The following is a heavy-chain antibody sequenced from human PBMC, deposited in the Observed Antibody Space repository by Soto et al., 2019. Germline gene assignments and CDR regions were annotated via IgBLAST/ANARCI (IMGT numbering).Heavy chain of an antibody. J-gene: IGHJ4*02. CDR3: ARGLGLYYFDY. Sequence: ASVKVSCKASGYTFTNYVISWVRQAPGQGLEWMGWISAYNGDTNYAQKFQGRVTITRDTSASTAYMELSSLRSEDTAVYYCARGLGLYYFDYWGQGTLVTVSS. CDR2: ISAYNGDT. V-gene: IGHV1-18*01. CDR1: GYTFTNYV. D-gene: IGHD1-26*01.